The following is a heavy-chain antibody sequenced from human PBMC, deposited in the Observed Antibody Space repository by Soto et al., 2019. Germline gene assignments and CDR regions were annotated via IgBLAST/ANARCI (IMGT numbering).Heavy chain of an antibody. Sequence: SVQVSCKASGGTFSSYAISWVRQAPGQGLEWMGGIIPIFGTANYAQKFQGRVTITADESTSTACMELSSLRSEDTAVYYCARERVTSSPHYYFDYWGQGTLVTVSS. J-gene: IGHJ4*02. CDR3: ARERVTSSPHYYFDY. D-gene: IGHD6-13*01. V-gene: IGHV1-69*13. CDR2: IIPIFGTA. CDR1: GGTFSSYA.